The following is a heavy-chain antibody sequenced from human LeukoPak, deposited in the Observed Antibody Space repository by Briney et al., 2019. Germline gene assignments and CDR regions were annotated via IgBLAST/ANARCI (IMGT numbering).Heavy chain of an antibody. Sequence: PGGSLRLSCAASGFTFSDYYMSWIRQAPGKGLEWVSYTSSSGSTIYYADSVKGRFTISRDNAKNSLYLQMNSLRAEDTAVYYCARAGSSSWYVQDYWGQGTLVTVSS. J-gene: IGHJ4*02. V-gene: IGHV3-11*01. CDR2: TSSSGSTI. D-gene: IGHD6-13*01. CDR1: GFTFSDYY. CDR3: ARAGSSSWYVQDY.